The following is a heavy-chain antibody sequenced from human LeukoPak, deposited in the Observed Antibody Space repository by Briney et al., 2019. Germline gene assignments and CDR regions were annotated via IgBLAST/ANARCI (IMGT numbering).Heavy chain of an antibody. CDR2: FDPEDGET. CDR1: GYTLTEIS. V-gene: IGHV1-24*01. J-gene: IGHJ4*02. Sequence: SVKVSCKVSGYTLTEISMHWVRQAPGKGLEWMGGFDPEDGETIYAQKFQGRVTMTEDTSTDTAYMELSSLRSEDTAVYYCTTARRGMIIEGHFDYWGQGTLVTVSS. D-gene: IGHD3-22*01. CDR3: TTARRGMIIEGHFDY.